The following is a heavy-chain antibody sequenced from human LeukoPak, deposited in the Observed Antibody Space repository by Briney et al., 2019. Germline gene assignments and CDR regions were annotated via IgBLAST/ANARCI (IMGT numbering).Heavy chain of an antibody. CDR3: ARDSPYYFASGNYFDH. CDR1: GFTFSSYS. CDR2: INSGGST. Sequence: GGSLRLSCAASGFTFSSYSMNWVRQAPGKGLEWVSVINSGGSTYYADSVKGRFTISTDSSKNVLFLQMNSLRAEDTAVYYCARDSPYYFASGNYFDHWGQGTLVTVSS. J-gene: IGHJ4*02. V-gene: IGHV3-53*01. D-gene: IGHD3-10*01.